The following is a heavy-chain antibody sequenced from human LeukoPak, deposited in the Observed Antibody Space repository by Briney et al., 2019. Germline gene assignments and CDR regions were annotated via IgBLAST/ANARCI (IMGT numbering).Heavy chain of an antibody. J-gene: IGHJ6*03. CDR3: ARVRSSWYYYYMDV. CDR2: IYHSGST. CDR1: GHSISSGYY. Sequence: SETLSLTCTVSGHSISSGYYWGWIRQPPGKGLEWIGRIYHSGSTYYNPSLKSRVTISVDTSKNQFSLKLSSVTAADTAVYYCARVRSSWYYYYMDVWGKGTTVTVSS. V-gene: IGHV4-38-2*02. D-gene: IGHD6-13*01.